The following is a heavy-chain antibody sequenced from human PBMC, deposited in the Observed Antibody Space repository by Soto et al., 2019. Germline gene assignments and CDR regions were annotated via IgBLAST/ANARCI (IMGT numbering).Heavy chain of an antibody. CDR2: INWNGIST. D-gene: IGHD3-22*01. Sequence: GGSQRHSCAVSGFTFGDFAMSWVRQAPGKGLEWVSGINWNGISTSYRDSVKGRFIISRDDAQNSLYLQMNSLRAEDTALYYCARDGFQYDDGGYYEFDYWGQGTMVTVSS. CDR3: ARDGFQYDDGGYYEFDY. V-gene: IGHV3-20*04. CDR1: GFTFGDFA. J-gene: IGHJ4*02.